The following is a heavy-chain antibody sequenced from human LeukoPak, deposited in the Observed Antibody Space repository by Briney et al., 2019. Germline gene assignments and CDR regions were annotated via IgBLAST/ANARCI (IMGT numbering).Heavy chain of an antibody. Sequence: PGGSLRLSCAASGFTLSSYAMSWVRQAPGKGLEWVSAISGRGGSTYYADSVEGRFTISRDNSKNTLYLRMNSLRAEDTAVYYCAKDQGVRSYYYDSSGYPDYWGQGTLVTVSS. D-gene: IGHD3-22*01. CDR1: GFTLSSYA. CDR3: AKDQGVRSYYYDSSGYPDY. V-gene: IGHV3-23*01. J-gene: IGHJ4*02. CDR2: ISGRGGST.